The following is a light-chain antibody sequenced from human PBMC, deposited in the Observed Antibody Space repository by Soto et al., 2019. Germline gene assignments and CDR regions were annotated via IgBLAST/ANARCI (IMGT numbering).Light chain of an antibody. V-gene: IGLV4-69*01. CDR1: SGHSSYA. J-gene: IGLJ1*01. Sequence: QSVLTQSPSASASLGASVKLTCTLSSGHSSYAIAWHQQQPEKGPRYLMKLNSDGSHSKGDGIPDRFSGSSSGAERHLTISSLQSEDEADYYCQTWGTAAYVFGTGTKLTVL. CDR2: LNSDGSH. CDR3: QTWGTAAYV.